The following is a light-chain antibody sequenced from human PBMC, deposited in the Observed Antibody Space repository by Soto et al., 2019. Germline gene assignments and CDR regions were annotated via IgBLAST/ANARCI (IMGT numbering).Light chain of an antibody. CDR1: QSISTY. Sequence: EIVLTQSPVTLSLSPGQRATLSCRASQSISTYLAWYQAKPGQAPRLLIYDASSRATGVPARFSGSGSGTDFSLTISSLEPEDVAVYYCQQRSQWPPMTFGQLTRLEIK. V-gene: IGKV3-11*01. J-gene: IGKJ5*01. CDR2: DAS. CDR3: QQRSQWPPMT.